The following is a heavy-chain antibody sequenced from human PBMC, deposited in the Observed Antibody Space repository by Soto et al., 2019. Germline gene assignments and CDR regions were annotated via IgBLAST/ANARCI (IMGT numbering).Heavy chain of an antibody. D-gene: IGHD3-22*01. CDR1: GYTFTRNG. Sequence: GASVKVSCKTSGYTFTRNGICCVRQAPGQGLEWMGWISPNSGNIKYAQKLQGRVIMTTDTSTSTAYMELRSLRSDDTAVYYCVKDRDSNTWPSRDVWGPGTTVTVSS. CDR3: VKDRDSNTWPSRDV. J-gene: IGHJ6*02. V-gene: IGHV1-18*01. CDR2: ISPNSGNI.